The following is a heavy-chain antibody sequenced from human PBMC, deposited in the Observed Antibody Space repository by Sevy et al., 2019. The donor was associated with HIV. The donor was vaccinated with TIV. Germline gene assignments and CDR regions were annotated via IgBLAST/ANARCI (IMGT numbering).Heavy chain of an antibody. CDR3: TTEYSSSSGYYYYGMDV. CDR2: IKSKTDGGTT. D-gene: IGHD6-6*01. CDR1: GFTFSNAW. V-gene: IGHV3-15*01. Sequence: GGSLRLSCAASGFTFSNAWMSWVRQAPGKGLEWVGRIKSKTDGGTTDYAAPVKGRFTISRDVSKNTLYLQMNSLKTEDTAVYYCTTEYSSSSGYYYYGMDVWGQGTTVTVSS. J-gene: IGHJ6*02.